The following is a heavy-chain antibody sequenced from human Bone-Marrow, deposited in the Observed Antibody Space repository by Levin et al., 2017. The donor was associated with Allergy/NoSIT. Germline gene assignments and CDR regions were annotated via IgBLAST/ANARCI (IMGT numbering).Heavy chain of an antibody. CDR1: GFTFENHG. CDR2: LSYDGTTE. CDR3: ARTGGNHRHEFDS. Sequence: HPGESLKISCVGSGFTFENHGIHWVRQAPGKGLEWVSVLSYDGTTEYYADSVKGRLTSSRDNSKNTVYLQIQSLTADDTAVYYCARTGGNHRHEFDSWGQGILVTVSS. D-gene: IGHD1-1*01. V-gene: IGHV3-30*03. J-gene: IGHJ4*02.